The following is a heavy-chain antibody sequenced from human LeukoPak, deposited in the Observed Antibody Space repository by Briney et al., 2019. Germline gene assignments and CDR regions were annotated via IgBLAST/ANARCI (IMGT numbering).Heavy chain of an antibody. V-gene: IGHV4-59*01. Sequence: SETLPLTCTVSGGSISSYYWSWIRQPPGKGLEWIGYIYYSGSTNYNPSLKSRVTISVDTSKNQFSLKLSSVTAADTAVYYCARANYDFWSGYYNWFDPWGQGTLVTVSS. J-gene: IGHJ5*02. CDR2: IYYSGST. CDR1: GGSISSYY. CDR3: ARANYDFWSGYYNWFDP. D-gene: IGHD3-3*01.